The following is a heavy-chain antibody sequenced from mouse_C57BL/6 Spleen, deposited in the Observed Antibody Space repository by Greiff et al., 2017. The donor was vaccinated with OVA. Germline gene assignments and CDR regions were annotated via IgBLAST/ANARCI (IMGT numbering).Heavy chain of an antibody. Sequence: EVHLVESGGDLVKPGGSLKLSCAASGFTFSSYGMSWVRQTPDKRLEWVATISSGGSYTYYPDSGKGRFTISRDNAKNTLYLQMSSLKSEDTAMYYCARRLLLRYPAYFDYWGQGTTLTVSS. J-gene: IGHJ2*01. CDR3: ARRLLLRYPAYFDY. CDR1: GFTFSSYG. V-gene: IGHV5-6*01. CDR2: ISSGGSYT. D-gene: IGHD1-1*01.